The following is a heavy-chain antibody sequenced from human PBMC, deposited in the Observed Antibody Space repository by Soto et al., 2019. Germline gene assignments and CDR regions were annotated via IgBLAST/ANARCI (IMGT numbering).Heavy chain of an antibody. Sequence: SETLSLTCTVSGYSISNGYYWGWIRQSPEKGLEWIGTIYHSGTTYYNPSLKSRVTISVDTSKNQFSLKLSSVTAADTAVYYCASEVGYYYYGMDVWGQGTTVTVSS. V-gene: IGHV4-38-2*02. CDR2: IYHSGTT. CDR1: GYSISNGYY. D-gene: IGHD3-10*01. J-gene: IGHJ6*02. CDR3: ASEVGYYYYGMDV.